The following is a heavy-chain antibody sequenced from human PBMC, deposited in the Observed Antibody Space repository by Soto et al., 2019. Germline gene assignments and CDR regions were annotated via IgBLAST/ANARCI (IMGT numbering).Heavy chain of an antibody. CDR1: GASISTNNW. J-gene: IGHJ4*02. V-gene: IGHV4-4*02. CDR3: ARSDGWYALHS. D-gene: IGHD6-19*01. Sequence: QVQLQESCPGLVKPSWTLSLTCAVSGASISTNNWWSWVRQPPGKGLEWIGEIYQSGSTSYNPSLKSRVTISVDKSKTQFSLKLSSVTAADTAVYYCARSDGWYALHSWGQGTLVTVSS. CDR2: IYQSGST.